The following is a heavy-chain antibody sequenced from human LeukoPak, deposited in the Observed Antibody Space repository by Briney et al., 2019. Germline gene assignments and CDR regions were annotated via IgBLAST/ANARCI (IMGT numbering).Heavy chain of an antibody. Sequence: PGGSLRLSCATSGFTFSNYAMNWVRQAPGKGLEWVSGVTGSGSNTHYADSVKGRFTISRDNSKNTLYLQMNSLRAEDTAVYYCAKVPSSGYYQWGQGTLVTVSS. V-gene: IGHV3-23*01. D-gene: IGHD3-22*01. CDR3: AKVPSSGYYQ. J-gene: IGHJ4*02. CDR1: GFTFSNYA. CDR2: VTGSGSNT.